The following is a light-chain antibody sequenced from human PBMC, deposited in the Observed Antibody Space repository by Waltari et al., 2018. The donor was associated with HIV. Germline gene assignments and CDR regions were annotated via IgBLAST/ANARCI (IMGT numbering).Light chain of an antibody. CDR1: QSISSW. CDR3: QQYISYST. Sequence: DIQMIQSPSTLSASVGDRVTITCRASQSISSWLAWYQQKPGKAPKLLIYMASTLESGVPSRFSGSGSGTEFTLTISSLQPDDFATYYCQQYISYSTFGQGTKVEIK. CDR2: MAS. V-gene: IGKV1-5*03. J-gene: IGKJ1*01.